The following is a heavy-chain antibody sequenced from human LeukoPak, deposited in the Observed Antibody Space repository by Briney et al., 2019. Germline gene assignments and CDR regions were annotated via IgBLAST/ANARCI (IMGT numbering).Heavy chain of an antibody. CDR3: ASPGYCSGGSCYYYYGMDV. CDR2: IIHILGIA. J-gene: IGHJ6*02. D-gene: IGHD2-15*01. Sequence: GSSVKVSCKASGGTFSSYAISWVRQAPGQGLEWMGRIIHILGIANYAQKFQGRVTITADKSTSTAYMELSSLRSEDTAVYYCASPGYCSGGSCYYYYGMDVWGQGTTVTVSS. CDR1: GGTFSSYA. V-gene: IGHV1-69*04.